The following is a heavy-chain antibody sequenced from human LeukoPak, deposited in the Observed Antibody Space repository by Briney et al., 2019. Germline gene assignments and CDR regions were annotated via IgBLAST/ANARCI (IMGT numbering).Heavy chain of an antibody. CDR3: AVRGVNKIDY. J-gene: IGHJ4*02. CDR2: ISSSSSYI. CDR1: GFNFSSYR. D-gene: IGHD3-10*01. V-gene: IGHV3-21*01. Sequence: PGGSLRLSCAASGFNFSSYRMNWVRQAPGKGLEWVSSISSSSSYIYYTDSVKGRFTISRDNSKNTLYLQMNSLRAEDTAVYFCAVRGVNKIDYWGQGTLVTVSS.